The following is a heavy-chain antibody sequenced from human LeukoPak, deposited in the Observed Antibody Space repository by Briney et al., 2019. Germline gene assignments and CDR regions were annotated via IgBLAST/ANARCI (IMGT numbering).Heavy chain of an antibody. D-gene: IGHD3-22*01. J-gene: IGHJ4*02. CDR1: GFTFSSYS. Sequence: GGFLRLSCAASGFTFSSYSMNWVRQAPGKGLEWVSSISSSSSYIYYADSVKGRFTISRDNAKNSLYLQMNSLRAEDTAVYYCATDLPHYYDSSGNPLWGQGTLVTVSS. CDR2: ISSSSSYI. CDR3: ATDLPHYYDSSGNPL. V-gene: IGHV3-21*01.